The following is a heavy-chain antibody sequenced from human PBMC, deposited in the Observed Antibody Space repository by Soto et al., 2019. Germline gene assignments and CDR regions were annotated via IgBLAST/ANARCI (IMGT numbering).Heavy chain of an antibody. CDR1: GFTFSSYG. J-gene: IGHJ6*04. Sequence: PGWSLRLSCAASGFTFSSYGMHWVRQAPGKGLEWVAVISYDRSNKYYADSVKGRFTISRDNSKNTLYLQMNSLRAEDTAAYYCAKGKDILTPWPYYYYGMDVWVKATTVTVSA. CDR2: ISYDRSNK. CDR3: AKGKDILTPWPYYYYGMDV. D-gene: IGHD3-9*01. V-gene: IGHV3-30*18.